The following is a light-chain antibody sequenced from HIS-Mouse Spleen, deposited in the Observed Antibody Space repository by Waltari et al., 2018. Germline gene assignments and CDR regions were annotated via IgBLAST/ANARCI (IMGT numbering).Light chain of an antibody. J-gene: IGLJ3*02. CDR3: GTWDSSLSADV. Sequence: QSVLTQPPSVSAAPGQKVTISCSGSSSNIGNNYVSWYQQLPGTAPKLLIYDNNKRPSGIPDRFSGSESGTSATLGITGLQTGDEADYYCGTWDSSLSADVFGGGTKLTVL. CDR2: DNN. V-gene: IGLV1-51*01. CDR1: SSNIGNNY.